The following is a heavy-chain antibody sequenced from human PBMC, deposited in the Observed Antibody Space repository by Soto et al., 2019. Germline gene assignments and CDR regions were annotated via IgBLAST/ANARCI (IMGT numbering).Heavy chain of an antibody. Sequence: AGGSLRLSCAASGFTFSSYSLNWVRQAPGKGLEWVSSISSSSSYIYYADSVKGRFTISRDNAKNSLYLQMNSLRAEDTAVYYCARESIAAAGSYYGMDVWGQGTTVTVSS. CDR2: ISSSSSYI. J-gene: IGHJ6*02. CDR1: GFTFSSYS. D-gene: IGHD6-13*01. V-gene: IGHV3-21*01. CDR3: ARESIAAAGSYYGMDV.